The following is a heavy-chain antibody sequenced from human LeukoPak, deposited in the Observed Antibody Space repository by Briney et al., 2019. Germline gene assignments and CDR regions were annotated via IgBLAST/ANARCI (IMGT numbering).Heavy chain of an antibody. J-gene: IGHJ4*02. V-gene: IGHV3-23*01. D-gene: IGHD3-16*01. CDR3: AKTGRGGVDY. CDR2: ISGSGGST. Sequence: PGGSLRLSCAASGLTFSSYAMIWVRQAPGKGLEWVSAISGSGGSTYYADSVKGRFTISRDNSKNTLYLQMNSPRAEDTAVYYCAKTGRGGVDYWGQGTLVTVSS. CDR1: GLTFSSYA.